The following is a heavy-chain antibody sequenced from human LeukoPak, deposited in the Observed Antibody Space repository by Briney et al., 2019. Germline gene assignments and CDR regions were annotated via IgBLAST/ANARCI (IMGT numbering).Heavy chain of an antibody. CDR3: GRHMNNLQLWLDY. D-gene: IGHD1/OR15-1a*01. CDR2: VYPGDSDT. V-gene: IGHV5-51*01. CDR1: GYSFTSYW. Sequence: GESLKISCKTSGYSFTSYWIVWVRQTPGKGLEWIGIVYPGDSDTRYNPSFQGQVTISADKSTATAFLHLSGLRASDTAIYYCGRHMNNLQLWLDYWGQGTVVTVSS. J-gene: IGHJ4*02.